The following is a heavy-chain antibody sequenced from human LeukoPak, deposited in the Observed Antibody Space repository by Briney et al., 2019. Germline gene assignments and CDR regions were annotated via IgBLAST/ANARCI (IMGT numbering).Heavy chain of an antibody. CDR3: ARAFTPYYYYYMDV. CDR2: IYYSGST. J-gene: IGHJ6*03. CDR1: GGSISSYY. Sequence: SETLSLTCTVSGGSISSYYWSWIRQPPGKGLEWIGYIYYSGSTNYNPSLKSRVTISVDTSKNQFSLRLRSVTAADTAVYYCARAFTPYYYYYMDVWGKGTTVTVSS. D-gene: IGHD2/OR15-2a*01. V-gene: IGHV4-59*01.